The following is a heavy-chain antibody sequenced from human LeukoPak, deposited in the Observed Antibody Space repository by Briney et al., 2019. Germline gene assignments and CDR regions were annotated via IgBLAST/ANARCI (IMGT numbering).Heavy chain of an antibody. CDR3: TRTLGAVADSRYWFDP. V-gene: IGHV1-46*01. J-gene: IGHJ5*02. Sequence: ASVKVSCKASGYTFTTYYMHWVRQAPGQGLEWMGVVNPSGGGTSYTQMFQGRLTMTRDMSTSTVYMELSSLRSEDTAVYYCTRTLGAVADSRYWFDPWGQGTLVTVSS. CDR1: GYTFTTYY. CDR2: VNPSGGGT. D-gene: IGHD3-16*01.